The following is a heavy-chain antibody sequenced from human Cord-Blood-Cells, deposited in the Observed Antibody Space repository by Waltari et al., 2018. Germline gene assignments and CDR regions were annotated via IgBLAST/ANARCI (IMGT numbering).Heavy chain of an antibody. Sequence: QVQLQQWGAGLLKPSETLSLTCAVYGGSFSGYYWRWHRQPPGKGLGWIGEINHSGSTNYNPSLKSRVTISVDTSKNQFSLKLSSVTAADTAVYYCARGSDYDFWSGYYGDYYYGMDVWGQGTTVTVSS. V-gene: IGHV4-34*01. CDR1: GGSFSGYY. D-gene: IGHD3-3*01. J-gene: IGHJ6*02. CDR3: ARGSDYDFWSGYYGDYYYGMDV. CDR2: INHSGST.